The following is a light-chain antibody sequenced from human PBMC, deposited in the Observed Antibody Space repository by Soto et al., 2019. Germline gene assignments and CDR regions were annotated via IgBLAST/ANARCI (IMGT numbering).Light chain of an antibody. CDR1: QGVGSN. J-gene: IGKJ4*01. CDR3: QQFNIWPHMLS. V-gene: IGKV3-15*01. Sequence: IVVTQSPATLSVSPGERATLSCRASQGVGSNLAWYQQRPGQAPRLLIYDASTRATGIPDRFSGSGSGTGFNSPISSLQSEDFAVYYCQQFNIWPHMLSFGGGTKLEMK. CDR2: DAS.